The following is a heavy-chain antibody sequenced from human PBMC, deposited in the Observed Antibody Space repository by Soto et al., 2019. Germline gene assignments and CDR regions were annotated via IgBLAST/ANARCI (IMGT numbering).Heavy chain of an antibody. D-gene: IGHD2-15*01. CDR2: ISYDGSNK. J-gene: IGHJ3*02. CDR1: RFNHSSYR. Sequence: GGSLSLPCFASRFNHSSYRMHGARHAPSTGLEWVAVISYDGSNKYYAESVKGRFTIPRDNSKNTLYLQMNSLRAEDTAVYYCAKWYCSGGSCYHAGAFDIWGQGTMVTVS. CDR3: AKWYCSGGSCYHAGAFDI. V-gene: IGHV3-30*18.